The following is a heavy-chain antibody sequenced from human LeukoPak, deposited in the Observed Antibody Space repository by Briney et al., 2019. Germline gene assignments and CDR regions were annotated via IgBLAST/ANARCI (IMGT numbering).Heavy chain of an antibody. CDR1: GFTFSSYS. V-gene: IGHV3-48*01. CDR2: ISSSSSTI. J-gene: IGHJ3*02. Sequence: PGGSLRLSCAASGFTFSSYSMNWVRQAPGKGLEWVSYISSSSSTIYYADSVEGRFTISRDNAKNSLYLQMNTLRAEDTAVYYCARDWRDSSGKFPNDAFDIWGQGTMVTVSS. D-gene: IGHD3-22*01. CDR3: ARDWRDSSGKFPNDAFDI.